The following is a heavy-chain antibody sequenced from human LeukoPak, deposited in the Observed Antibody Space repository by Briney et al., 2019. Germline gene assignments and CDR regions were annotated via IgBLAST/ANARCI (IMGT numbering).Heavy chain of an antibody. D-gene: IGHD4-11*01. CDR3: ARTSTVTTAFDI. Sequence: SETLSLTCSVSGGFISSGGYYWSWLRQPAGKGLEWIGRIYTGGSTNYNPSLKSRVTMSVDTSKNQFSLKLISVTAADTAVYYCARTSTVTTAFDIWGQGTLVTVSS. V-gene: IGHV4-61*02. CDR2: IYTGGST. CDR1: GGFISSGGYY. J-gene: IGHJ5*02.